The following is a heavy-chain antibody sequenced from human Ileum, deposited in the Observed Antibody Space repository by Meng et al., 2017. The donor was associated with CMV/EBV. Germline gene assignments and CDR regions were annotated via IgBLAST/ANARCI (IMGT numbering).Heavy chain of an antibody. D-gene: IGHD1-20*01. CDR1: DVSSNTNNDY. V-gene: IGHV4-39*07. J-gene: IGHJ4*02. Sequence: HLLKLGPGVGEPSEPLAPTQMLSDVSSNTNNDYRGWMVQPPGGGVDGIGSIYYTGNTPYNPSLKFQVSISLDTAKNQFSLKLSSGTAADTAVYYCSREITGSHFDHWGQGVLVTVSS. CDR3: SREITGSHFDH. CDR2: IYYTGNT.